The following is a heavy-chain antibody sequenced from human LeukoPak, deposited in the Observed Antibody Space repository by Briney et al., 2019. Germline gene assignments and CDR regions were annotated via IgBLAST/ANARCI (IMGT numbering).Heavy chain of an antibody. J-gene: IGHJ6*03. CDR1: GFTFSSYE. CDR2: ISSSGSTI. Sequence: GGSLRLSCAASGFTFSSYEMNWVRQAPGKGLEWVSYISSSGSTIYYADSVKGRFTISRDNAKNSLYLQMNSLRAEDTAVYYCARDYLPPLWFGELLRPSYYMDVWGKGTTVTISS. CDR3: ARDYLPPLWFGELLRPSYYMDV. D-gene: IGHD3-10*01. V-gene: IGHV3-48*03.